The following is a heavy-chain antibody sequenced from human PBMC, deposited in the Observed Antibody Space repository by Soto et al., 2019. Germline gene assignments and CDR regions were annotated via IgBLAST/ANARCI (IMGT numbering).Heavy chain of an antibody. J-gene: IGHJ4*02. CDR1: GFTFNTYW. D-gene: IGHD5-18*01. CDR2: ISYDGINE. CDR3: AKIPPGYSYGYFYFDY. Sequence: GGSLRLSCAASGFTFNTYWMHWVRQAPGKGLEWVAVISYDGINEYYADSVKGRFTISRDNSKNTLYLQMNSLRAEDTAVYYCAKIPPGYSYGYFYFDYWGQGTLVTVSS. V-gene: IGHV3-30*18.